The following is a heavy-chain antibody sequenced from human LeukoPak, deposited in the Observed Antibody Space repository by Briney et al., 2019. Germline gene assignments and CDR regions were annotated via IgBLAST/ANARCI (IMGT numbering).Heavy chain of an antibody. CDR1: GFSFSTYA. V-gene: IGHV3-23*01. CDR2: ISGSGDST. Sequence: GGSLRLSCAASGFSFSTYAMNWVRQAPGKGLEWVSAISGSGDSTYYADSVKGRFTISRDNSKNTLYLQMNSLRAEDTAVYYCAKDGFDYYDSSGYYYFNYWGQGTLVTVSS. J-gene: IGHJ4*02. CDR3: AKDGFDYYDSSGYYYFNY. D-gene: IGHD3-22*01.